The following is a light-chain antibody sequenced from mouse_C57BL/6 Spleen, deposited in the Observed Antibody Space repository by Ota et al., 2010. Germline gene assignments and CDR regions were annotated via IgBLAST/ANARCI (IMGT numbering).Light chain of an antibody. CDR3: QQYSSYPLT. CDR1: GYGTA. Sequence: STNYTVTSVGGQGQHHLQGQSGYGTAVSLVSTETRQYPKLLIYWASTRHTGVPDRFTGSGSGTDFTLTISNVQSEDLADYFCQQYSSYPLTFGAGTKLELK. CDR2: WAS. V-gene: IGKV6-23*01. J-gene: IGKJ5*01.